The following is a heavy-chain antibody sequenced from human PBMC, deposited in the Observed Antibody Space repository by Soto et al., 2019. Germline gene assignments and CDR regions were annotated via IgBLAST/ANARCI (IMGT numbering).Heavy chain of an antibody. CDR3: AREDDYGYRYINYGLDV. J-gene: IGHJ6*02. CDR1: GFTFNIYA. CDR2: ISFDGTKK. D-gene: IGHD4-17*01. Sequence: LSCAASGFTFNIYALHCVRQAPGKGLEWVAVISFDGTKKYYSDSVKGRFTISRDNLKNTLYLQMNNLRVEDAALYFCAREDDYGYRYINYGLDVWGQGTTVTVSS. V-gene: IGHV3-30-3*01.